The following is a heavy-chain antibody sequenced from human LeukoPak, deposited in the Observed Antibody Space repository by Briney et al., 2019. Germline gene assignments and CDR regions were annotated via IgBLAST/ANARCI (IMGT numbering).Heavy chain of an antibody. CDR3: ARSPYYYDSSGYQY. J-gene: IGHJ4*02. D-gene: IGHD3-22*01. CDR1: GGSISSYY. Sequence: SETLSLTCTVSGGSISSYYWSWIRQPPGKGPEWIGYIYYSGSTNYNPSLKSRVTISVDTSKNQFSLKLSSVTAADTAVYYCARSPYYYDSSGYQYWGQGTLVTVSS. V-gene: IGHV4-59*01. CDR2: IYYSGST.